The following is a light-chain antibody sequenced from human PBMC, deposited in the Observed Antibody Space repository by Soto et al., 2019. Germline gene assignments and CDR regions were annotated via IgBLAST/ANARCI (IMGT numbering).Light chain of an antibody. CDR2: DAS. Sequence: DIQMTQSPSSLSASVGDRVTITCQASQDIGNYLNWYQQKPGRAPKLLINDASHLETGVPSRFSGSGSGTDFTFTISSLQPEDVAVYYCQQYHNLPPLTFGGGTTVELK. J-gene: IGKJ4*01. CDR1: QDIGNY. CDR3: QQYHNLPPLT. V-gene: IGKV1-33*01.